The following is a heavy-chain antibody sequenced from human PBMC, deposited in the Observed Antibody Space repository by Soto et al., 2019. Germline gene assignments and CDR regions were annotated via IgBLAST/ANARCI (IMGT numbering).Heavy chain of an antibody. Sequence: VGSLRLSCAASGFTFSSYAMSWVRQAPGKGLEWVGRIKRNADGGAAEYAEPVKGRFTISRDDSKNIVYLQMNSLKTEDTAVYYCTKDDPINKDWGQGTLVTVSS. J-gene: IGHJ4*02. V-gene: IGHV3-15*01. CDR2: IKRNADGGAA. CDR1: GFTFSSYA. CDR3: TKDDPINKD.